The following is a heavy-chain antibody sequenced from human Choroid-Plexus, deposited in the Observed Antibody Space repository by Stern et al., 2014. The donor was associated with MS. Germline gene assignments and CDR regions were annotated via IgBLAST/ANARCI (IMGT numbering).Heavy chain of an antibody. Sequence: VQLVESGGGVVQPGRPLRLSCVASGCTFGSCAKHWVRQAPGKGLERVAGVSYDGSNKYYADSVKGRFTISRDNSQNTLYMQMSSLRPEDTAVYYCAKDRQYLTYFFDHWGQGSLVTVSS. V-gene: IGHV3-30*18. J-gene: IGHJ5*02. CDR3: AKDRQYLTYFFDH. D-gene: IGHD2/OR15-2a*01. CDR2: VSYDGSNK. CDR1: GCTFGSCA.